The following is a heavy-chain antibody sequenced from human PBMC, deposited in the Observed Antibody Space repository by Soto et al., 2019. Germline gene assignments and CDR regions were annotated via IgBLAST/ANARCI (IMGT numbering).Heavy chain of an antibody. CDR1: NDNDTRNSYY. J-gene: IGHJ3*02. CDR2: IFVSTDT. Sequence: QVQLKEWGPGLLKSLGTLSLTCTVSNDNDTRNSYYWSWVRQSAGKGLEWIGRIFVSTDTHYNPSPVGRVSMSVDTSKRPFSMRLTSVPGAETGVYFCAKGRPMNALDIWGPGTAVTVSS. V-gene: IGHV4-4*07. CDR3: AKGRPMNALDI.